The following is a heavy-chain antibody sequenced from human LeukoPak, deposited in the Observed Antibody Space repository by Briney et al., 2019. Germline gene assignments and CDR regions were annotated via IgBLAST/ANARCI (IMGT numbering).Heavy chain of an antibody. CDR1: GFTFSGYS. D-gene: IGHD1-26*01. V-gene: IGHV3-21*01. CDR3: ARDRSGSYPETYGMDV. Sequence: GGSLRLSCTASGFTFSGYSMNWVRQAPGKGLEWVSSISSSSTYMFYGDSMKGRFTISRDNAKSSLYLQMNSLRAEDTAVYYCARDRSGSYPETYGMDVWGQGTTVTVSS. J-gene: IGHJ6*02. CDR2: ISSSSTYM.